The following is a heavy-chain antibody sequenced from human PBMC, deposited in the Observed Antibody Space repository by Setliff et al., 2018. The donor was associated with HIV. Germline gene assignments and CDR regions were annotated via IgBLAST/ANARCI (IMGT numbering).Heavy chain of an antibody. CDR2: IYKSGSA. CDR1: GGSISSYH. J-gene: IGHJ4*02. Sequence: SETLSLTCRVSGGSISSYHWSWIRQPPGKGLEWIGHIYKSGSANYSPSLKGRVTISADTSRNQFSLKLTSVTAADTAIYYCGRLSDTAIASFDSWGQGTLVTVSS. CDR3: GRLSDTAIASFDS. D-gene: IGHD5-18*01. V-gene: IGHV4-4*08.